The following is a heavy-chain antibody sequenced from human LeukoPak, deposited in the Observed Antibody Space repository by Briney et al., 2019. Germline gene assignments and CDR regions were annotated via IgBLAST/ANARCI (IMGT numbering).Heavy chain of an antibody. V-gene: IGHV4-31*03. Sequence: PSETLSLTCTVSGGSISSGGYYWSWIRQHPGKGLEWIGYIYYSGSTYYNPSLKSRVTISVDTSKNQFSLKLSSVTAADTAVYYCARIVVVTYYYYMDVWGKGTTVTVSS. D-gene: IGHD3-22*01. CDR2: IYYSGST. CDR3: ARIVVVTYYYYMDV. J-gene: IGHJ6*03. CDR1: GGSISSGGYY.